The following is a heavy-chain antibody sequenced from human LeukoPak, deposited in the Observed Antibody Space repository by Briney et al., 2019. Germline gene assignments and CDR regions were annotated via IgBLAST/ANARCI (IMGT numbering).Heavy chain of an antibody. J-gene: IGHJ6*03. Sequence: ASVKVSCKASGYTFTSYDINWVRQATGQGLAWMGWMNPNSGNTGYARKFQGRVTMTRNTSISTAYMELSSLRSEDTAVYYCARGAYSSSAAYYYYYMDVWGKGTTVTVSS. D-gene: IGHD6-6*01. CDR1: GYTFTSYD. V-gene: IGHV1-8*01. CDR3: ARGAYSSSAAYYYYYMDV. CDR2: MNPNSGNT.